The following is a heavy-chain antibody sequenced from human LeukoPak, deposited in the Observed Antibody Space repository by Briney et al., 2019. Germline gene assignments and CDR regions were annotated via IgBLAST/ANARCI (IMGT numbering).Heavy chain of an antibody. D-gene: IGHD1-26*01. Sequence: GGSLRLSCAVSGITLSNYGMTWVRQAPGEGLEWVAGISDSGGSTNYADSVKGRFTISRDNSKNTLYLQMNSLRAEDTAVYYCAREDTGPRTAWEPPAGNWFDPWGQGTLVTVSS. J-gene: IGHJ5*02. CDR3: AREDTGPRTAWEPPAGNWFDP. CDR1: GITLSNYG. V-gene: IGHV3-23*01. CDR2: ISDSGGST.